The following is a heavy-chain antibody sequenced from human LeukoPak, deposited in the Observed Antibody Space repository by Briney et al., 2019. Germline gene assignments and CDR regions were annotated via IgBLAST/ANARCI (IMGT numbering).Heavy chain of an antibody. D-gene: IGHD6-13*01. Sequence: GGSLRLSCAASGFIVNGKYMSWVRQAPGKGLEWVSGIHTNDNTYYADSVKGRFTISRDNSKNTLFLQMNTLRAEDTAVYYCATRIAAGGLFFFDYWGQGTLVTVSS. CDR2: IHTNDNT. CDR3: ATRIAAGGLFFFDY. V-gene: IGHV3-53*01. CDR1: GFIVNGKY. J-gene: IGHJ4*02.